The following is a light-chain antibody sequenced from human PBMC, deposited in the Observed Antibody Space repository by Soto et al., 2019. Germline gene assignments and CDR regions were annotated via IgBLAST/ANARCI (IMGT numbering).Light chain of an antibody. CDR3: QVWDSSSDHSLYV. J-gene: IGLJ1*01. CDR1: NIGSKS. Sequence: SYELTQPPSVSVAPGQTARITCGGNNIGSKSVHWYQQKPVQAPVLVVYDDSDRPSRIPERFSGSNSGNTATRTISRVEAGDEADYYCQVWDSSSDHSLYVFGTGTKLTVL. V-gene: IGLV3-21*02. CDR2: DDS.